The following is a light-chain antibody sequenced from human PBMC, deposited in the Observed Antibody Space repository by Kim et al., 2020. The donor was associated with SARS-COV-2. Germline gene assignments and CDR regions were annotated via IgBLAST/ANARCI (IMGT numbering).Light chain of an antibody. CDR3: QQTYNAPLT. V-gene: IGKV1-39*01. J-gene: IGKJ4*01. Sequence: GDRVTITCRASQTITNYLNWYQQKPGKAPNLLIYAASSLHSGVPSRFSGSRSGTDFTLTISSLQPEDFATYYCQQTYNAPLTFGGGTKLEI. CDR2: AAS. CDR1: QTITNY.